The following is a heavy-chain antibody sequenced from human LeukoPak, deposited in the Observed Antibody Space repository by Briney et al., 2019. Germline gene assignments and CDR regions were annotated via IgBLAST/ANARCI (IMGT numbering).Heavy chain of an antibody. J-gene: IGHJ4*02. V-gene: IGHV3-23*01. CDR2: ISSSGGST. CDR1: GFTFSSYA. CDR3: ARDRYSSAWYEE. D-gene: IGHD6-19*01. Sequence: GGSLRLSCAASGFTFSSYAMSWVRQAPGKGLEWVSAISSSGGSTYYADSVKGRFTISRDNSKNTLYLQMNSLRAEDTAVYYCARDRYSSAWYEEWGQGTLVTVSS.